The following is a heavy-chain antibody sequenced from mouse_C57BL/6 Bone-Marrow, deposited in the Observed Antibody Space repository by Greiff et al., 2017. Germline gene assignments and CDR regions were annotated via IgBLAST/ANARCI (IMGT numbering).Heavy chain of an antibody. V-gene: IGHV5-12*01. CDR2: ISNGGGST. Sequence: EVMLVESGGGLVQPGGSLKLSCAASGFTFSDYYMYWVRQTPEKRLEWVAYISNGGGSTYYPDTVKGRFTISRDNAKNTLYLQMSRLKSEDTAMYYCARHEDYGSSLFAYWGQGTLVTVSA. J-gene: IGHJ3*01. CDR3: ARHEDYGSSLFAY. CDR1: GFTFSDYY. D-gene: IGHD1-1*01.